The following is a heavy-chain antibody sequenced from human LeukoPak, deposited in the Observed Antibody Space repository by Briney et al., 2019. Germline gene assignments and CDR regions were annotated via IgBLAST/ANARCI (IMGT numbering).Heavy chain of an antibody. J-gene: IGHJ4*02. Sequence: GGSLRLSCAASGFTFDDYYMNWVRQAPGKGLEWVSSISSSSSYIYYADSVKGRFTISRDNAKNSLYLQMNSLRAEDTAVYYCAASGRLFSNYFDYWGQGTLVTVSS. D-gene: IGHD3-22*01. V-gene: IGHV3-21*01. CDR2: ISSSSSYI. CDR3: AASGRLFSNYFDY. CDR1: GFTFDDYY.